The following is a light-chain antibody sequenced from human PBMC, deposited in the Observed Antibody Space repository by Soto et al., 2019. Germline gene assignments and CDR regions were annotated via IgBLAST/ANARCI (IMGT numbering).Light chain of an antibody. CDR1: SSDVGGYNY. CDR3: SSYTTSNTRQIV. CDR2: DVS. V-gene: IGLV2-14*03. Sequence: QSALSQPASVSGSPGQSITISCTGTSSDVGGYNYVSWYQHHPGKAPKLMIYDVSTRPSGGSNRFSGSKSGNTASLTISGLQPEDEADYYCSSYTTSNTRQIVFGTGTKVTVL. J-gene: IGLJ1*01.